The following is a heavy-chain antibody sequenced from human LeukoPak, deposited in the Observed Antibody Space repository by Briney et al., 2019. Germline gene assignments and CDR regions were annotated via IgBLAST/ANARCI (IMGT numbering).Heavy chain of an antibody. CDR2: INAGNGNT. CDR3: ARGGNSGWRTPNDDY. D-gene: IGHD6-19*01. Sequence: ASVKVSCKASGYTFTSYAMHWVRQAPGQRLEWMGWINAGNGNTNYAQKLQGRVTMTTDTSTSTAYMELRSLRSDDTAVYYCARGGNSGWRTPNDDYWGQGTLVTVSS. V-gene: IGHV1-3*01. CDR1: GYTFTSYA. J-gene: IGHJ4*02.